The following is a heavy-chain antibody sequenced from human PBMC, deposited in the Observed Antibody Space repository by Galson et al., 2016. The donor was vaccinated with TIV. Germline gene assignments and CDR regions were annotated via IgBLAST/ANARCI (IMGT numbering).Heavy chain of an antibody. V-gene: IGHV3-74*01. Sequence: SLRLSCAASGISVNNDWMHWVRQSPEKGLVWVARIDTDGTTTYYADSVKGRFSISRDNAKNTVYLQMNNLKADDTAVYYCVRDRLGWHWGQGTLVTVSS. CDR3: VRDRLGWH. CDR2: IDTDGTTT. CDR1: GISVNNDW. D-gene: IGHD3-16*01. J-gene: IGHJ1*01.